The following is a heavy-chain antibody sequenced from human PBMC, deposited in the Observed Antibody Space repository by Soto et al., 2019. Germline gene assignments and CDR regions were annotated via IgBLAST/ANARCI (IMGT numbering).Heavy chain of an antibody. Sequence: NPSETLSLTCTVSGGSISSYYCSWFRQPPGKGLEWIGHMHYGGNSDYNPSLRSRVTMSVDTSKNQFSLKLSSVTAADTAVYYCARHVFTTVVRGFLITFEYYSGLDVWGQGTTVTVSS. D-gene: IGHD3-10*01. CDR2: MHYGGNS. CDR1: GGSISSYY. J-gene: IGHJ6*02. CDR3: ARHVFTTVVRGFLITFEYYSGLDV. V-gene: IGHV4-59*08.